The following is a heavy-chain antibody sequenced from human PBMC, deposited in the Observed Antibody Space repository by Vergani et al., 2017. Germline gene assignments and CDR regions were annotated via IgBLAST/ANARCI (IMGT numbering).Heavy chain of an antibody. V-gene: IGHV4-31*03. J-gene: IGHJ5*02. CDR1: GGSISSGGYY. Sequence: QLQLQESGPGLVKPSETLSLTCTVSGGSISSGGYYWSWIRQHPGKGLEWIGYIYYSGSTYYNPSLKSRVTISVDTSKNQFSLKLSSVTAADTAVYYCAXVGGKDIVVVPAAIWFDPWGQGTLVTVSS. CDR3: AXVGGKDIVVVPAAIWFDP. CDR2: IYYSGST. D-gene: IGHD2-2*01.